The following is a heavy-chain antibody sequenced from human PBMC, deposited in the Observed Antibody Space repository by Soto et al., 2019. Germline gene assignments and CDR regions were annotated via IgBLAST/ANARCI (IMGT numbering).Heavy chain of an antibody. J-gene: IGHJ4*02. CDR2: ISSSGSTK. Sequence: PGGSLRLSCAASGFTFSSYSMNWVRQAPGKGLEWVAYISSSGSTKYYADSVKGRFTISRDNSKNTLYLQMNSLRAEDTAVYYCARLYGDYFYFDYWGQGTLVTVSS. CDR3: ARLYGDYFYFDY. D-gene: IGHD4-17*01. CDR1: GFTFSSYS. V-gene: IGHV3-48*01.